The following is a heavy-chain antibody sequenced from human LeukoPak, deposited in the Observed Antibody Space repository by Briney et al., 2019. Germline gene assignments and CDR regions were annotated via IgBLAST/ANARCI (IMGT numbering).Heavy chain of an antibody. CDR1: GFTFSSYA. D-gene: IGHD1-26*01. Sequence: GGSLRLSCAASGFTFSSYAMHWVRQAPGKGLEWVAVISYDGSNKYYADSVKGRFTISRDNTKNTLYLQMNSLRAEDTAVYYCASLVGVTTDSDYWGQGTLVTVSS. V-gene: IGHV3-30*04. CDR3: ASLVGVTTDSDY. J-gene: IGHJ4*02. CDR2: ISYDGSNK.